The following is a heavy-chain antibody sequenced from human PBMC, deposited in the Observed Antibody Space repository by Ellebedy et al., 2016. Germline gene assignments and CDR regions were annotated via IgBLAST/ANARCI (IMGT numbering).Heavy chain of an antibody. CDR2: IKSKTDGGTT. D-gene: IGHD2-21*02. V-gene: IGHV3-15*01. CDR1: GFTFSNAW. Sequence: GGSLRLSXAASGFTFSNAWMSWVRQAPGKGLEWVGRIKSKTDGGTTDYAAPVKGRFTISRDDSKNTLYLQMNSLKTEDTAVYYCTTSPAYCGGDCYSEFGYYYYGMDVWGQGTTVTVSS. J-gene: IGHJ6*02. CDR3: TTSPAYCGGDCYSEFGYYYYGMDV.